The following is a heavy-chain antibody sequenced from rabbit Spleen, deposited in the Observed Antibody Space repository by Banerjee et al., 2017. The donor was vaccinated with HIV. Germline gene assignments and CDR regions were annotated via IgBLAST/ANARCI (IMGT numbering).Heavy chain of an antibody. J-gene: IGHJ4*01. Sequence: QSLEESGGGLVKPGASLTLTCTASGFSFISSYDMSWVRQAPGKGLEWIGFIYTGNGKNYYASWAKGRFTISKSSSTTVTLQLTSLTAADTATYFCASDLSGVGGFNLWGPSTLVTVS. CDR1: GFSFISSYD. CDR3: ASDLSGVGGFNL. V-gene: IGHV1S40*01. CDR2: IYTGNGKN. D-gene: IGHD2-1*01.